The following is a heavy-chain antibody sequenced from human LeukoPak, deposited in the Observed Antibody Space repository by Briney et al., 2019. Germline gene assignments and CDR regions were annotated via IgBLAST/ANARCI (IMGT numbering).Heavy chain of an antibody. CDR3: ARAVRYYGSGSYHDDY. V-gene: IGHV3-23*01. D-gene: IGHD3-10*01. Sequence: PGGSLRLSCEASGFTFSNYGMNWVRQAPGKGLEWVSGISGGVYNTYYADSVKGRFTISRDNSKNTLYLQMNSLRAEDTAVYYCARAVRYYGSGSYHDDYWGQGTLVTVSS. CDR1: GFTFSNYG. J-gene: IGHJ4*02. CDR2: ISGGVYNT.